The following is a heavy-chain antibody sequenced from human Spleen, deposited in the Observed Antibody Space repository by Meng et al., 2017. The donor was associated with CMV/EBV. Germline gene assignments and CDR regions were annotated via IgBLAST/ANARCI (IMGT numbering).Heavy chain of an antibody. Sequence: ASVKVSCKASGYTFTGYYMNWVRQAPGQGLEWMGWVNANSGAKDYAQKFQGRVTMTRDTSISTAYMELSRLRSDDTAVYYCARPYCSSTSCYDFFDYWGQGTLVTVSS. CDR3: ARPYCSSTSCYDFFDY. CDR2: VNANSGAK. D-gene: IGHD2-2*01. J-gene: IGHJ4*02. V-gene: IGHV1-2*02. CDR1: GYTFTGYY.